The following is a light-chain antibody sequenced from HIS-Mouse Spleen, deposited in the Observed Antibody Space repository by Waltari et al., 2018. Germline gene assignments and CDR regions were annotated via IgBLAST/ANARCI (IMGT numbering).Light chain of an antibody. CDR1: SSDVGSYNL. J-gene: IGLJ3*02. CDR3: CSYAGSSTWV. Sequence: QSALTQPASVSGSPGQSITISCTGTSSDVGSYNLVPWYQQHPGKAPKLMIDEGSKRPSWVSNRFSGSKAGHTASLTISGLQAEDEADYYCCSYAGSSTWVFGGGTKLTVL. V-gene: IGLV2-23*01. CDR2: EGS.